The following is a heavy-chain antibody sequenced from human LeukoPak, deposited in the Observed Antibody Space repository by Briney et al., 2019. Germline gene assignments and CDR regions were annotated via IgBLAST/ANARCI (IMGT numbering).Heavy chain of an antibody. J-gene: IGHJ3*02. CDR3: ARRMVRYFDWLNSNAFDI. CDR1: GGSFSGYY. D-gene: IGHD3-9*01. V-gene: IGHV4-34*01. CDR2: INHSGST. Sequence: SETLSLTCAVYGGSFSGYYWSWIHQPPGKGLEWIGEINHSGSTNYNPPLKSRVTISVDTSKNQFSLKLSSVTAADTAVYYCARRMVRYFDWLNSNAFDIWGQGTMVTVSS.